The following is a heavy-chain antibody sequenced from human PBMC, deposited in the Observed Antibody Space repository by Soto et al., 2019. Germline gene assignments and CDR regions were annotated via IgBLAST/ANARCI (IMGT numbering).Heavy chain of an antibody. CDR2: IYYNGNT. J-gene: IGHJ6*02. V-gene: IGHV4-31*02. CDR1: GGSIGSRDYY. Sequence: QVQVQESGPGLVKPSQTPSLKCSVSGGSIGSRDYYWSWIRQHPEKGLEWIGSIYYNGNTDYNPSLRGRTTMSLDTSMNEFSLKLTSVTAADTAVYYCARDKGGAALKGSGMDVWGQGTTVTVS. CDR3: ARDKGGAALKGSGMDV. D-gene: IGHD3-10*01.